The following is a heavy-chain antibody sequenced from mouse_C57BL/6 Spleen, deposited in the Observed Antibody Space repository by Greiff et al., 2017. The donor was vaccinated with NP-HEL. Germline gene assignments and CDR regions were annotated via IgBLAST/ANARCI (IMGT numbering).Heavy chain of an antibody. V-gene: IGHV3-6*01. J-gene: IGHJ1*03. CDR2: ISYDGSN. D-gene: IGHD1-1*01. CDR3: ARGHYGSSYDWYFDV. Sequence: EVKLMESGPGLVKPSQSLSLTCSVTGYSITSGYYWNWIRQFPGNKLEWMGYISYDGSNNYNPSLKNRISITRDTSKNQFFLKLNSVTTEDTATYYCARGHYGSSYDWYFDVWGTGTTVTVSS. CDR1: GYSITSGYY.